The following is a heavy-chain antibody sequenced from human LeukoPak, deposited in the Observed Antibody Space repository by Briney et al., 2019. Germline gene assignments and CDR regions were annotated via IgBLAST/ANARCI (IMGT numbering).Heavy chain of an antibody. CDR2: IYSGGKT. CDR3: ARRAGEYSHPYDY. CDR1: GFTFNRYN. J-gene: IGHJ4*02. D-gene: IGHD2-15*01. V-gene: IGHV3-53*01. Sequence: GGSLRLSCAASGFTFNRYNMNWVRQAPGKGLEWVSFIYSGGKTHSSDSVKGRFTISRDNSKNTLYLQMSSLRAEDTAIYYCARRAGEYSHPYDYWGQGTLVTVSS.